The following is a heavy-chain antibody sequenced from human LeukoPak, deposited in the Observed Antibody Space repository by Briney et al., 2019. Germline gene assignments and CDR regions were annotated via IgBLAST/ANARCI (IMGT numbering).Heavy chain of an antibody. Sequence: PGGTLRLSCAASGFTFSSYGMNWVRQAPGKGLEWVSGISGDAGRTYYADSVKGRFTITRDNSKNTLYLQMNSLRAEDTAVYYCASMRWLQSSVDYWGQGTLVTVSS. CDR2: ISGDAGRT. D-gene: IGHD5-24*01. CDR1: GFTFSSYG. V-gene: IGHV3-23*01. CDR3: ASMRWLQSSVDY. J-gene: IGHJ4*02.